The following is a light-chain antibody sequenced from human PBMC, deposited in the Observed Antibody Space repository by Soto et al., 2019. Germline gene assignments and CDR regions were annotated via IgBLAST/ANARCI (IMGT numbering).Light chain of an antibody. V-gene: IGLV2-14*02. CDR3: CSYTRGATVI. J-gene: IGLJ7*01. CDR2: EGS. CDR1: SSDVGSYNL. Sequence: QSVLTQPASVSGSPGQSITISCTGTSSDVGSYNLVSWYQQHPGKAPKLMIYEGSKRPSGVSNRFSGSKSGNTASLTISGLQAEDEADYYCCSYTRGATVIFGGGTQLTVL.